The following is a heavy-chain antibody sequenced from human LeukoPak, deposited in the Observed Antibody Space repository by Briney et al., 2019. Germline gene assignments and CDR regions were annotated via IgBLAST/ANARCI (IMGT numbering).Heavy chain of an antibody. D-gene: IGHD3-22*01. V-gene: IGHV4-39*01. Sequence: PSETLSLTCSVSGGSIYNSAYHWGWIRQPPGKGLEWIGSIYYSGSTYYNPSLKSRVTISVDTSKNQFSLKLSSVTAADTAVYYCARPGEAYYYDSSGYPAHYFDYWGQGTLVTVSS. CDR2: IYYSGST. CDR3: ARPGEAYYYDSSGYPAHYFDY. CDR1: GGSIYNSAYH. J-gene: IGHJ4*02.